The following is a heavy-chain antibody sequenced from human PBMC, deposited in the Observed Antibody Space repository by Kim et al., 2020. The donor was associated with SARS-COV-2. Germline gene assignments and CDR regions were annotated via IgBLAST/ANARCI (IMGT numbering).Heavy chain of an antibody. V-gene: IGHV1-2*06. CDR3: ARATYYDFWSGYGGGVYGMDV. D-gene: IGHD3-3*01. CDR1: GYTFTGYY. Sequence: ASVKVSCEASGYTFTGYYMHWVRQAPGQGLEWMGRINPNSGGTNYAQKFQGRVTMTRDTSISTAYMELSRLRSDDTAVYYCARATYYDFWSGYGGGVYGMDVWGQGTTVTVSS. J-gene: IGHJ6*02. CDR2: INPNSGGT.